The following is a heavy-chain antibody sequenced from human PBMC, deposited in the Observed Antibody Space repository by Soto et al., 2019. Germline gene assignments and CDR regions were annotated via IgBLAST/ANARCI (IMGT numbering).Heavy chain of an antibody. CDR1: GGTFSSYA. Sequence: SVKVSCKASGGTFSSYAISWVRQAPGQGLEWMGGIIPIFGTANYAQKFQGRVTITADESTSTAYMELSSLRSEDTAVYYCARFTQLGRDGYNYGYYYYGMDVWGQGTTVTVSS. CDR2: IIPIFGTA. J-gene: IGHJ6*02. CDR3: ARFTQLGRDGYNYGYYYYGMDV. V-gene: IGHV1-69*13. D-gene: IGHD5-18*01.